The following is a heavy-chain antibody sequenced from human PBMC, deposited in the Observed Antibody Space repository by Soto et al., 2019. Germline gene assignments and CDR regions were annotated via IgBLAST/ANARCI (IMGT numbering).Heavy chain of an antibody. D-gene: IGHD2-15*01. J-gene: IGHJ6*04. Sequence: SVKVSCKSSGGTFSNSPISWVRQAPGQGLEWVGGVIPVFKTANYAQKFQGRVTITADESTNTAYMGLSSLRSGDTAVYYCARSRFVVGVTEDYYGMDVWGKGTTVTV. CDR3: ARSRFVVGVTEDYYGMDV. V-gene: IGHV1-69*13. CDR1: GGTFSNSP. CDR2: VIPVFKTA.